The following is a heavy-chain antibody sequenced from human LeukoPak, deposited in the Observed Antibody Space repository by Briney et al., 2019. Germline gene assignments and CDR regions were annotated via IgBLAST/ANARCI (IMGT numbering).Heavy chain of an antibody. Sequence: GGSLRLSCAASGFTFSSYAMHWVRQAPGKGLEWVSGISWNSGSIGYADSVKGRFTISRDNAKNSLYLQMNSLRAEDTALYYCAKSNILTGYYHGYFDYWGQGTQVTVSS. J-gene: IGHJ4*02. CDR1: GFTFSSYA. V-gene: IGHV3-9*01. CDR3: AKSNILTGYYHGYFDY. D-gene: IGHD3-9*01. CDR2: ISWNSGSI.